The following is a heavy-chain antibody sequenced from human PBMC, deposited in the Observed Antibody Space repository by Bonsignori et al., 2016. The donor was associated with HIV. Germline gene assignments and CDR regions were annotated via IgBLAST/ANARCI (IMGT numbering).Heavy chain of an antibody. CDR3: ARRPYCGGDCSLDY. J-gene: IGHJ4*02. D-gene: IGHD2-21*01. Sequence: WIRQPPGKGLEWIGEINHSGSTNYNPSLKSRVTISVDTSKNQFSLKLSSVTAADTAVYYCARRPYCGGDCSLDYWGQGTLVTVSS. V-gene: IGHV4-34*01. CDR2: INHSGST.